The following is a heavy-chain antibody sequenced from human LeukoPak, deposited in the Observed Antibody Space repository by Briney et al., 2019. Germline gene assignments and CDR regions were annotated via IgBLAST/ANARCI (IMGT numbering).Heavy chain of an antibody. V-gene: IGHV3-72*01. J-gene: IGHJ4*02. CDR3: ARSFSGSYPHFDY. CDR2: SRNKDNSYTT. Sequence: GGSLRLSCAASGFTFSDHYMDWVRQAPGKGLEWVGRSRNKDNSYTTEYAASVKRRFTISRDESENSLFLQMTSLKTDDTAVYFCARSFSGSYPHFDYWGQGTLVTVSS. CDR1: GFTFSDHY. D-gene: IGHD1-26*01.